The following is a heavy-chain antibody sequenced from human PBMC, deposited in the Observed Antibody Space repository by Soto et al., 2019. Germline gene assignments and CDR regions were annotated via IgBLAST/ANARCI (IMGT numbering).Heavy chain of an antibody. CDR2: IYYTGNN. J-gene: IGHJ4*02. V-gene: IGHV4-30-4*01. CDR3: AREPKQNYDSSPWNGGFDS. D-gene: IGHD3-22*01. Sequence: QVHLQESGPGLVKPSQTLSLSCTVSGDSISSPHYYWTWIRQPPGKGLEWVGYIYYTGNNFYNPARKSRVAMSVDPSSNQFSLKLASVTDAATAVYFCAREPKQNYDSSPWNGGFDSWGPGTLVTVSS. CDR1: GDSISSPHYY.